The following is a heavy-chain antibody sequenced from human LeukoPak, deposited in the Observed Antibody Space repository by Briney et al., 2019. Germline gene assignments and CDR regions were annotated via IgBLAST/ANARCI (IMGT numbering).Heavy chain of an antibody. J-gene: IGHJ4*01. D-gene: IGHD6-19*01. CDR3: ARDWDVAGLAY. CDR1: GITFKNYW. CDR2: INHRGST. V-gene: IGHV4-34*01. Sequence: GSLRLSCVASGITFKNYWMSWVRQPPGKGLEWIGEINHRGSTNYNPSLNSRVTISADTSKSQFSLKMSSVTAADTAVYYCARDWDVAGLAYCGPGTLVTASS.